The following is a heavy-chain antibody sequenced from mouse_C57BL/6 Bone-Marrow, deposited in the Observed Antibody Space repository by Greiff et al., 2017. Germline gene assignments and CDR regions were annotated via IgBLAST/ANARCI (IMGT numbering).Heavy chain of an antibody. CDR3: ARFGNSDYYAMDY. D-gene: IGHD2-1*01. CDR2: INPYNGGT. Sequence: VHVKQSGPVLVKPGASVKMSCKASGYTFTDYYMNWVKQSHGKSLEWIGVINPYNGGTSYNQKFKGKATLTVDKSSSTAYMELNSLTSEDSAVYYCARFGNSDYYAMDYWGQGTSVTVSS. CDR1: GYTFTDYY. V-gene: IGHV1-19*01. J-gene: IGHJ4*01.